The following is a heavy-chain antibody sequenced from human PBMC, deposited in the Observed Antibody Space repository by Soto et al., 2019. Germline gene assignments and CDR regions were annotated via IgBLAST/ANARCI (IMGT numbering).Heavy chain of an antibody. D-gene: IGHD6-13*01. V-gene: IGHV3-23*01. CDR1: GFTFSTYA. J-gene: IGHJ4*02. CDR3: AKAGWQQLVRSYFDY. CDR2: ISGSGDST. Sequence: GGSLRLSCAASGFTFSTYAMNWVRQAPGKGLEWVSGISGSGDSTYYADSVKGRFTISRDNSKNTLYLQMNSLRAEDTAVYYCAKAGWQQLVRSYFDYWGQGTLVTVSS.